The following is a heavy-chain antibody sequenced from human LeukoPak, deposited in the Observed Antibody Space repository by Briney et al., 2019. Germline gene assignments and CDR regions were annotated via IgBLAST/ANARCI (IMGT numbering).Heavy chain of an antibody. CDR1: GGTFSSYA. J-gene: IGHJ4*02. Sequence: GASVKVSCKASGGTFSSYAISWVRQAPGQGLEWMGGIIPIFGTANYAQKFQGRVTITADESTSTAYMELSSLRAEDTAVYYCARGGQLWFGELLSPPPFDYWGQGTLVTVSS. D-gene: IGHD3-10*01. CDR2: IIPIFGTA. V-gene: IGHV1-69*13. CDR3: ARGGQLWFGELLSPPPFDY.